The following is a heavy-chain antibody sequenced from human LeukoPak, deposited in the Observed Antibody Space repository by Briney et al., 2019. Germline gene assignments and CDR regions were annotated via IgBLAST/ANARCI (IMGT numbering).Heavy chain of an antibody. CDR1: GFTFSSYG. Sequence: GRSLRLSCAASGFTFSSYGMHWVRQAAGKGLEWVAVIWYDGSNKYYADSVKGRFTISRDNSKNTLYLQMNSLRAEDTAVYYCAIQAGSGYNPIYWGQGTLVTVSS. CDR2: IWYDGSNK. D-gene: IGHD3-3*01. CDR3: AIQAGSGYNPIY. V-gene: IGHV3-33*01. J-gene: IGHJ4*02.